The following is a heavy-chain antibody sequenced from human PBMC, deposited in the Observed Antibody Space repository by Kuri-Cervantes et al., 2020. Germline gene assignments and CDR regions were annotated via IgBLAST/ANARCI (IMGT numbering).Heavy chain of an antibody. V-gene: IGHV1-69*05. CDR1: GGTFSSYA. CDR2: IIPIFGTA. J-gene: IGHJ6*03. Sequence: SVKVSCKASGGTFSSYAISWVRQAPGQGLEWMGGIIPIFGTANYAQKFQGRVTITTDESTSTAYMELSSLRSEDTAVYYCARSIAARPGDYMDVWGKGPTVTVSS. CDR3: ARSIAARPGDYMDV. D-gene: IGHD6-6*01.